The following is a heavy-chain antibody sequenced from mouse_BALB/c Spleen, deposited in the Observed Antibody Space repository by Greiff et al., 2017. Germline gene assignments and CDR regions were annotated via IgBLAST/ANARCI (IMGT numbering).Heavy chain of an antibody. CDR3: ARGNYDYDVGAMDY. Sequence: EVQRVESGPGLVKPSQSLSLTCTVTGYSITSDYAWNWIRQFPGNKLEWMGYISYSGSTSYNPSLKSRISITRDTSKNQFFLQLNSVTTEDTATYYCARGNYDYDVGAMDYWGQGTSVTVSS. CDR1: GYSITSDYA. CDR2: ISYSGST. D-gene: IGHD2-4*01. J-gene: IGHJ4*01. V-gene: IGHV3-2*02.